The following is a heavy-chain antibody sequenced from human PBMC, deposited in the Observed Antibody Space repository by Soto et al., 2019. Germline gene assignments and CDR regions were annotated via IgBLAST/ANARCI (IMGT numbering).Heavy chain of an antibody. CDR3: ARVKVPAAILGAFDL. D-gene: IGHD2-2*02. CDR1: FYTFRTYG. V-gene: IGHV1-18*01. Sequence: ASVKVSCQASFYTFRTYGITWVRQAPGQGLGWMGWINPLKGDTKSAANFQDRVTMTTDTSTRTAYMELRSLRSDDTAVYYCARVKVPAAILGAFDLWGQGKLVTVSS. CDR2: INPLKGDT. J-gene: IGHJ3*01.